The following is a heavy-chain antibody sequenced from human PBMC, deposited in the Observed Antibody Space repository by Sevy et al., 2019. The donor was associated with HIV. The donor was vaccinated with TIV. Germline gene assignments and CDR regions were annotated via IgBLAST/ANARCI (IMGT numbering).Heavy chain of an antibody. D-gene: IGHD6-19*01. J-gene: IGHJ6*03. V-gene: IGHV3-23*01. CDR2: ISSAAGGST. Sequence: GGSLRLSCAASGFTFSSYAMSWVRQAPGKGLEWVSAISSAAGGSTYYADSVNGRFTISRDNSKKTLNLQMNSLRVEDTAVYYCAKEAVAVAGSRYYYMDVWGKGTTVTVSS. CDR1: GFTFSSYA. CDR3: AKEAVAVAGSRYYYMDV.